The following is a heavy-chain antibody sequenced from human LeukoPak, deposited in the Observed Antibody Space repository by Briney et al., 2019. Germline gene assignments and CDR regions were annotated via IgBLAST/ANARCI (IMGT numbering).Heavy chain of an antibody. D-gene: IGHD6-13*01. Sequence: SETLSLTCTVSGGSISSYYWSWIRQPAGKALGWIGRIYTSEDINYNPSLKSRVTMSVDTSKNQFSLKLSSVTAADTAVYYCARELTSSQIPYYFDYWGQGTLVTVSS. J-gene: IGHJ4*02. CDR1: GGSISSYY. V-gene: IGHV4-4*07. CDR2: IYTSEDI. CDR3: ARELTSSQIPYYFDY.